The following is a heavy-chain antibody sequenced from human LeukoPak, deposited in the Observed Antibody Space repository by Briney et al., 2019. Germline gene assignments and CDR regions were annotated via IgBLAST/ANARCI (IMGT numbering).Heavy chain of an antibody. CDR3: ARWEFDAFDI. Sequence: PSETLSLTCTVSGGSISSYYWSWIRQPPGKGLEWIGYIYYSGSTNYNPSLKSRVTISVDTSKNQFSLKLSSMTAADTAVYYCARWEFDAFDIWGQGTMVTVSS. D-gene: IGHD3-10*01. CDR1: GGSISSYY. CDR2: IYYSGST. J-gene: IGHJ3*02. V-gene: IGHV4-59*01.